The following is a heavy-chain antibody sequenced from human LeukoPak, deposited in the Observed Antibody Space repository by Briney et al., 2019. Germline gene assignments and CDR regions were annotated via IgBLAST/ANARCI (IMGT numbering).Heavy chain of an antibody. J-gene: IGHJ6*02. CDR3: ARDSPNGIAAAGSYCYYGMDV. Sequence: SETLSLTCTVSGGSISSGSYYWSWIRQPAGKGLEWIGRIYTSGSTNYNPSLKSRVTISVDTSKNQFSLKLSSVAAADTAVYYCARDSPNGIAAAGSYCYYGMDVWGQGTTVTASS. CDR1: GGSISSGSYY. D-gene: IGHD6-13*01. V-gene: IGHV4-61*02. CDR2: IYTSGST.